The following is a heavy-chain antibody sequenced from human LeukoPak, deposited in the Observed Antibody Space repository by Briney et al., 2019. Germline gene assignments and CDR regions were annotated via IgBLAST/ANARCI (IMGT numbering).Heavy chain of an antibody. CDR2: INPKSGDT. CDR3: ARFTPNSSTWYGNAFDI. Sequence: ASVTVSCKASGYIFTDYYIHWVRQAPGQGLEWMGWINPKSGDTHFAQNFQGRVTMTRDTSISTAYMELSRLRSDDTAIYYCARFTPNSSTWYGNAFDIWGQGTRITVSS. J-gene: IGHJ3*02. CDR1: GYIFTDYY. V-gene: IGHV1-2*02. D-gene: IGHD6-13*01.